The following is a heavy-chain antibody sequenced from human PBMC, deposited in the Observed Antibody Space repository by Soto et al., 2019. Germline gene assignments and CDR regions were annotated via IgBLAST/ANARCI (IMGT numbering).Heavy chain of an antibody. D-gene: IGHD4-17*01. Sequence: QVQLQESGPGLVKASETLSLTCTVSGGSISSYYWSWIRQPPGKGLEWTGYIYYSGSTNYNPSLKSRVTISVDTSKNQFSLKLRSVTAADTAVYYCARGYGDYVLDFWGQGTLVTVSS. V-gene: IGHV4-59*08. CDR3: ARGYGDYVLDF. CDR1: GGSISSYY. J-gene: IGHJ4*02. CDR2: IYYSGST.